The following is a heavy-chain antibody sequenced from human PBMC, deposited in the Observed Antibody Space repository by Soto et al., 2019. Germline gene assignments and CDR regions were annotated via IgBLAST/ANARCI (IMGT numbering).Heavy chain of an antibody. Sequence: PGGSLRLSCAASGFTFSNAWINWVRQAPGKGLEWVAVISYDGSNKYYADSVKGRFTISRDNSKNTLYLQMNSLRAEDTAVYYCTTDSYITIVIVRFDYWGHGTLVTVSS. V-gene: IGHV3-30*03. CDR1: GFTFSNAW. J-gene: IGHJ4*01. CDR3: TTDSYITIVIVRFDY. CDR2: ISYDGSNK. D-gene: IGHD3-22*01.